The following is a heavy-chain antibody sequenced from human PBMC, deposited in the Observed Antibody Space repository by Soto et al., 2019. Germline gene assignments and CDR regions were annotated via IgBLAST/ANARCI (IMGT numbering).Heavy chain of an antibody. V-gene: IGHV3-21*01. Sequence: GHLCFSCAASGSSISRYSMNWVRQASGKGLEWVSSISSSSSYIYYADSVKGRFTISRDNAKNSLYLQMNSLRAEDTAVYYCARDAPVLRFLEWFDYYYYYYGMDVWGQGTTVTVSS. CDR2: ISSSSSYI. CDR3: ARDAPVLRFLEWFDYYYYYYGMDV. J-gene: IGHJ6*02. D-gene: IGHD3-3*01. CDR1: GSSISRYS.